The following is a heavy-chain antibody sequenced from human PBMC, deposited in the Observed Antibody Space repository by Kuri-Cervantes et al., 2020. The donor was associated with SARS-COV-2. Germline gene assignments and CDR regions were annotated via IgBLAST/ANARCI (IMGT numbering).Heavy chain of an antibody. D-gene: IGHD3-3*01. V-gene: IGHV3-66*03. CDR3: ARDGAFTIFGVVIIGDY. Sequence: GESLKISCAASGFTVSSNYMSWVRQAPGKGLEWVSVIYSCGSTYYADSVKGRFTISRDNSKDTLYLQMNSLRAEDTAVYYCARDGAFTIFGVVIIGDYWGQGTLVTVSS. CDR1: GFTVSSNY. CDR2: IYSCGST. J-gene: IGHJ4*02.